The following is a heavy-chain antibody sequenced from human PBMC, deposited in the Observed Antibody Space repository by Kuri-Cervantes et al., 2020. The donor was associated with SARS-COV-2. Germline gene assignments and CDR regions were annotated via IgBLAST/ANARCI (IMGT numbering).Heavy chain of an antibody. Sequence: SETLSLTCTVSGGSISSGDYYWSWIRQPPGKGLEWIGYIYYSGSTYYNPSLKSRVTISVDTSKNQFSLKLSSVTAADTAVYYCARDPSAAAGPYYYYYYMDVWGKGTTVTDSS. CDR3: ARDPSAAAGPYYYYYYMDV. D-gene: IGHD6-13*01. CDR2: IYYSGST. J-gene: IGHJ6*03. CDR1: GGSISSGDYY. V-gene: IGHV4-30-4*08.